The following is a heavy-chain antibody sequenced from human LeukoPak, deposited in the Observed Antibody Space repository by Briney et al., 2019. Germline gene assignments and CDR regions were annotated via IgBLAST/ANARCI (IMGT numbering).Heavy chain of an antibody. Sequence: GGSLRLSCAASGFTVNSNYMAWVRQAPGKGLEWVSVLHGDGNTYYADSVKGRFTLSRDNSKNTLSLHMNSLRAEDTAVYYCELWQRTSASDIWGQGTMVSVSS. J-gene: IGHJ3*02. V-gene: IGHV3-53*01. CDR3: ELWQRTSASDI. D-gene: IGHD2-21*01. CDR2: LHGDGNT. CDR1: GFTVNSNY.